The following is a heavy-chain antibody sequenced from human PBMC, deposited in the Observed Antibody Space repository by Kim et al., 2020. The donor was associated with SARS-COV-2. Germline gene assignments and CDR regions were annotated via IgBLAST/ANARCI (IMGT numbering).Heavy chain of an antibody. CDR1: GYRFTTYW. D-gene: IGHD3-10*01. V-gene: IGHV5-51*01. Sequence: GESLKISCQGSGYRFTTYWVAWVRQVPGKGLEYMGRIYPADSDARYSASFQGHVTMSADKSVSTAYLQWQSLETSDTAIYFCAKMRSGTFGENAFDIWGQ. CDR2: IYPADSDA. CDR3: AKMRSGTFGENAFDI. J-gene: IGHJ3*02.